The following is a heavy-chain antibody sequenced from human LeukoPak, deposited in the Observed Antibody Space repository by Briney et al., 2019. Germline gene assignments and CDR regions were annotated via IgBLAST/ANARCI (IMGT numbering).Heavy chain of an antibody. CDR2: AGTADDT. V-gene: IGHV3-13*04. CDR3: ARVAGSRTIYYFDY. J-gene: IGHJ4*02. CDR1: GFTFRNYD. Sequence: GGSLRLSCAATGFTFRNYDMHWVRQATGKGLEWVAAAGTADDTYYAASVKGRFTISREDARNSLYLQMDSLSAGDTAVCYCARVAGSRTIYYFDYWGQGTLVTVSS. D-gene: IGHD3-10*01.